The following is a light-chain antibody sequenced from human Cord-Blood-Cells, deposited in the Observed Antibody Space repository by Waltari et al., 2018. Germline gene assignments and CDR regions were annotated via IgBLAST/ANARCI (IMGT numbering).Light chain of an antibody. CDR3: QQYYSYPPT. J-gene: IGKJ2*01. CDR1: QGISSY. V-gene: IGKV1-8*01. CDR2: AAS. Sequence: IRMTQSPSPFTASTGDRVTITCRASQGISSYLAWYQQKPGKAPKLLIYAASTLQSGVPSRFSGSGSGTDFTLTISCLQSEDFATYYCQQYYSYPPTFGQGTKLEIK.